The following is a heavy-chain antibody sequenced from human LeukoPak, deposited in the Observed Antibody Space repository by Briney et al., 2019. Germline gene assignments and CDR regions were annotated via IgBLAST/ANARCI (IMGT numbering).Heavy chain of an antibody. CDR2: IIPIFGTA. D-gene: IGHD3-9*01. CDR1: GGTFSSYA. CDR3: ARGKRYFDWLSPFDY. J-gene: IGHJ4*02. V-gene: IGHV1-69*13. Sequence: GASVKVSCKASGGTFSSYAISWVRQAPGQGLEWMGGIIPIFGTANYAQKFQGRVTTTADESTSTAYTELSSLRSEDTAVYYCARGKRYFDWLSPFDYWGQGTLVAVSS.